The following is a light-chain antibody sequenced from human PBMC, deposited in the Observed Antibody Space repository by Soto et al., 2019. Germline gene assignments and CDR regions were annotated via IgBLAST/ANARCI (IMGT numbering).Light chain of an antibody. Sequence: QSALTQPASVSGSPGQSITISCTGTSSDVGAYAYVSWYQHHPGKVPKLMIYDVGVRPSGVSNRFSGSKSGNTASLTISGFQADDEADYYCSSYTGSGSLYVFGTGTKVTVL. J-gene: IGLJ1*01. V-gene: IGLV2-14*03. CDR1: SSDVGAYAY. CDR2: DVG. CDR3: SSYTGSGSLYV.